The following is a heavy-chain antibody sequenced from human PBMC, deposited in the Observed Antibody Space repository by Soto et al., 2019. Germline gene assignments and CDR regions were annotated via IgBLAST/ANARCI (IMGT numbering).Heavy chain of an antibody. CDR2: VSSSSSVI. Sequence: EVQLVESGGGLVQPGGSLRLSCAASGFTYTRYSINWVRQSPGKGLEWVSYVSSSSSVIYYSDSLQGRFTTSRANAKKSLYLQMNSLRNENATVYYCARDNGWLDITLQHWGQGTLVTVSS. CDR1: GFTYTRYS. V-gene: IGHV3-48*02. D-gene: IGHD1-20*01. J-gene: IGHJ1*01. CDR3: ARDNGWLDITLQH.